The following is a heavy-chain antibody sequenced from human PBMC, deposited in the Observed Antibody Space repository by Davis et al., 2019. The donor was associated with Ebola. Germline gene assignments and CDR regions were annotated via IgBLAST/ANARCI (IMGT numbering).Heavy chain of an antibody. Sequence: GESLKISCAASGFTFSSYGMHWVRQAPGKGLEWVAVIWYDGSNKYYADSVKGRFTISRDNSKNTLYLQMNSLRAEDTAVYYCARDPYSSSHSFDYWGQGTLVTVSS. D-gene: IGHD6-13*01. CDR1: GFTFSSYG. V-gene: IGHV3-33*01. J-gene: IGHJ4*02. CDR2: IWYDGSNK. CDR3: ARDPYSSSHSFDY.